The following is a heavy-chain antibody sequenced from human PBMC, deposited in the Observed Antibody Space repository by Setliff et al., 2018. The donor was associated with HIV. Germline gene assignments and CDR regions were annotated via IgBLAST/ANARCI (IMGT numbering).Heavy chain of an antibody. CDR2: IYYNGKI. D-gene: IGHD3-3*01. J-gene: IGHJ6*03. CDR3: TRRVYDFWGGLVGQYYYMDV. CDR1: DASISARDYY. V-gene: IGHV4-39*02. Sequence: SETLSLTCSVSDASISARDYYWGWIRQSPGKGLESIAHIYYNGKIYYNSALKSRLTVSIDPSKSHFSLTMTSVTAADTAVYYCTRRVYDFWGGLVGQYYYMDVWGNGTQVTVSS.